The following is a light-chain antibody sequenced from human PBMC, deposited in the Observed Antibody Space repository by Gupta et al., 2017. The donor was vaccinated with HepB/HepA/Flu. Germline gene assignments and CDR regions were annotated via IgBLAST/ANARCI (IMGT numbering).Light chain of an antibody. CDR3: SSYTSSSTPLNV. J-gene: IGLJ1*01. Sequence: QSALTQPASVSGPPAQSITISCTGTSSDVGGYNYVSWYQQHPGKAPKLMIYDVSNRPSGVSNRFSGSKSGNTASLTISGLQAEDEADYYCSSYTSSSTPLNVFGTGTKVTVL. CDR1: SSDVGGYNY. CDR2: DVS. V-gene: IGLV2-14*01.